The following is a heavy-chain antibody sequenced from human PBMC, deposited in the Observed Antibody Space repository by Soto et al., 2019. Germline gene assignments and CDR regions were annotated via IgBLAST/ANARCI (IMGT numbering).Heavy chain of an antibody. CDR1: GGTFSSYA. V-gene: IGHV1-69*13. CDR3: ARASPDVVVPAARPNWFDP. CDR2: IIPIFGTA. J-gene: IGHJ5*02. Sequence: GASVKVSCKASGGTFSSYAISWVRQAPGQGREWMGGIIPIFGTANYAQKFQGRVTITADESTSTAYMELSSLRSEDTAVYYCARASPDVVVPAARPNWFDPWGQGALVTSPQ. D-gene: IGHD2-2*01.